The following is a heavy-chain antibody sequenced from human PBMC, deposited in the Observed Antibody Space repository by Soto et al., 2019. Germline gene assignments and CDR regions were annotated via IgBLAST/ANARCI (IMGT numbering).Heavy chain of an antibody. CDR3: ARDSRGRLPSINLNRGMLFDP. J-gene: IGHJ5*02. D-gene: IGHD2-8*01. CDR1: GFTFSSYA. V-gene: IGHV3-30-3*01. Sequence: QVQLVESGGGVVQPGRSLRLSCAASGFTFSSYAMHWVRQAPGKGLEWVAVISYDGSNKYYADSVKGRLTISRDNSKNKLYLQMNSLRAEDTAVYYCARDSRGRLPSINLNRGMLFDPWGQGTLVTVSS. CDR2: ISYDGSNK.